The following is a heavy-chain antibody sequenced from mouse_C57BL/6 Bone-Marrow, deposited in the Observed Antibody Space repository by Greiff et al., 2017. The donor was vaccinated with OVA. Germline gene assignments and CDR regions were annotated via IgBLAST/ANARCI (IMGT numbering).Heavy chain of an antibody. CDR2: IYPRSGNT. CDR1: CYTFTSYG. J-gene: IGHJ2*01. CDR3: ASRKDYSNYEIDY. Sequence: QVQLQQSGAELARPGASVPLSCTASCYTFTSYGISWVKQRTGQGLEWIGEIYPRSGNTYYNEKFKGKATLTADKSSSTAYMELRSLTSEDSAVYFCASRKDYSNYEIDYWGQGTTLTVSS. D-gene: IGHD2-5*01. V-gene: IGHV1-81*01.